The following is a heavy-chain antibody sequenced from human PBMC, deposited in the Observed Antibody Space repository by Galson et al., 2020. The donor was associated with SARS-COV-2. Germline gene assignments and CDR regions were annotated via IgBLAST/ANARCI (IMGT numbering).Heavy chain of an antibody. CDR3: ARAHTRAFDI. V-gene: IGHV3-48*03. J-gene: IGHJ3*02. CDR1: GFTFSSYE. Sequence: GGSLRLSCAASGFTFSSYEMNWVRQAPGKGLEWVSYISSSGSTIYYADSVKGRFTISRDNAKNSLYLQMNSLRAEDTAVYYCARAHTRAFDIWGQGTMVTVSS. CDR2: ISSSGSTI.